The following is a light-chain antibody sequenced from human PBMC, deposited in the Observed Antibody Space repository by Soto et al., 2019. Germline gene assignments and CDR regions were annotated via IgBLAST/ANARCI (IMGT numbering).Light chain of an antibody. CDR1: QSISSW. CDR3: QQYNSYSPLT. Sequence: DIQMTQSPSTLSASVGDRVTITCRASQSISSWLAWYQQKPGKALKLLIYDASSLESGVPSRFSGSGSGTEFTLTLSSLQPDDFATYCCQQYNSYSPLTFGPGTKVDIK. J-gene: IGKJ3*01. CDR2: DAS. V-gene: IGKV1-5*01.